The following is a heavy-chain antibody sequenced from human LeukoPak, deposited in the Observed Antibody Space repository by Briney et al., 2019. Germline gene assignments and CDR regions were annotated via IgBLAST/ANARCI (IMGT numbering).Heavy chain of an antibody. V-gene: IGHV4-4*02. D-gene: IGHD6-19*01. CDR3: ARFYSTGWYLGY. Sequence: SGTLSLTCAVSGGSISSSNWWSWVRQPPGKGLEWIGEVYHSGSTNYNPSLKSRVTISVDESKNQFSLELSSVTAADTAVYYCARFYSTGWYLGYWGQGTLVIVSS. CDR2: VYHSGST. CDR1: GGSISSSNW. J-gene: IGHJ4*02.